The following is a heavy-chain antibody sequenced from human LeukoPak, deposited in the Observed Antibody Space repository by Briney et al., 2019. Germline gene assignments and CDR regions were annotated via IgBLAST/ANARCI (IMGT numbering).Heavy chain of an antibody. Sequence: SETLSLTCTVSGGSISSSSYYWGWIRQPPGKGLEWIGSIYYSGSTEYNPSLKSRVTISVDTSKKQFSLRLSAVTAADTAVYYCARSYHYGSGSYSYYFDYWGQGTLVTVSS. CDR1: GGSISSSSYY. CDR3: ARSYHYGSGSYSYYFDY. D-gene: IGHD3-10*01. V-gene: IGHV4-39*07. CDR2: IYYSGST. J-gene: IGHJ4*02.